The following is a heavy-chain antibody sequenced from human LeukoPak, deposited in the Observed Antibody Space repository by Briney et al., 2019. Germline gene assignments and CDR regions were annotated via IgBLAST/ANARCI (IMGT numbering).Heavy chain of an antibody. V-gene: IGHV4-30-2*01. J-gene: IGHJ3*02. CDR1: RGSLSSGGYF. Sequence: SETLSLTCAVSRGSLSSGGYFWSSIRQPPGKGLEWIRYIYHSGSTYYNPSLKSRVTISVDRSKNQFSLKLSSVTAADTALYYCARDYYDSSGHAFDIWGQGTMVTVSS. CDR3: ARDYYDSSGHAFDI. D-gene: IGHD3-22*01. CDR2: IYHSGST.